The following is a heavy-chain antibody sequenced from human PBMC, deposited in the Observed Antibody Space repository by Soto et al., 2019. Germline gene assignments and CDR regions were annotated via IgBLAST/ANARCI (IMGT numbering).Heavy chain of an antibody. J-gene: IGHJ6*02. V-gene: IGHV5-51*01. CDR2: IYPGDSDT. Sequence: GESLKISCKGSGYSFTSYWIGWVRQMPGKGLEWMGIIYPGDSDTRYSPSFQGQVTISADKSISTAYLQWSSLKASDTAMYYCARQGYDSSGYYYYYYGMDVWGQGTTVTVSS. D-gene: IGHD3-22*01. CDR1: GYSFTSYW. CDR3: ARQGYDSSGYYYYYYGMDV.